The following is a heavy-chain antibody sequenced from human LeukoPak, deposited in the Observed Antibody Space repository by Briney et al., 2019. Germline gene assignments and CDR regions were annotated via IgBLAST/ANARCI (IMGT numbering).Heavy chain of an antibody. CDR3: ARGGGDYYMDV. V-gene: IGHV4-34*01. Sequence: PSETLSLTCAVYGGSFSGYYWSWIRQPPGKGLEWIGEINHSGSTNYNPSLKSRVTISADTSKNQFPLKLSSVTAADTAVYYCARGGGDYYMDVRGKGTTVTVSS. CDR1: GGSFSGYY. J-gene: IGHJ6*03. CDR2: INHSGST. D-gene: IGHD3-10*01.